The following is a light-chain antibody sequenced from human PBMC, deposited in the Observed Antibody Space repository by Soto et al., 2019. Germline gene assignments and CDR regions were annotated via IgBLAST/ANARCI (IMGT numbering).Light chain of an antibody. Sequence: IVLTQSPGTLSLSPGERATLSCRASQSVSSSYLGWYQQKPGQAPRLLMYGASSRATGIPDRFSGSGSGTDFTLTISRLEPEDSAVYYCQQYGGSPSITFGQGTRLEIK. J-gene: IGKJ5*01. CDR2: GAS. CDR3: QQYGGSPSIT. CDR1: QSVSSSY. V-gene: IGKV3-20*01.